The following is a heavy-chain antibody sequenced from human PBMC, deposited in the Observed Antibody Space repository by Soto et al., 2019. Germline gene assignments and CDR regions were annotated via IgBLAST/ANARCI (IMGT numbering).Heavy chain of an antibody. J-gene: IGHJ6*02. CDR3: AKDHHGSGTYGMDV. CDR2: ISYDGSNK. V-gene: IGHV3-30*18. CDR1: GFSLSGYG. D-gene: IGHD3-10*01. Sequence: HPGGSLRLSCEVSGFSLSGYGMHWVRQAPGKGLEWVAVISYDGSNKYYADSVKGRFTISRDNSKNTLYLQMNSLRAEDTAVYYCAKDHHGSGTYGMDVWGQGTTVTVSS.